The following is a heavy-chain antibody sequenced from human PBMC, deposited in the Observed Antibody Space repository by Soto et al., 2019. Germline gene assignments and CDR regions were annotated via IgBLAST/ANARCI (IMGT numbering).Heavy chain of an antibody. V-gene: IGHV3-33*01. CDR2: IWYDGSNK. Sequence: QVQLVESGGGVVQPGRSLRLSCAASGFTFSSYGMHWVRQAPGKGLEWVAVIWYDGSNKYYADSVKGRFTISRDNSKNTLYLQMNSLRAEDTAVDYCARDPYGDYVVFDYWGQGTLVTVSS. J-gene: IGHJ4*02. CDR1: GFTFSSYG. CDR3: ARDPYGDYVVFDY. D-gene: IGHD4-17*01.